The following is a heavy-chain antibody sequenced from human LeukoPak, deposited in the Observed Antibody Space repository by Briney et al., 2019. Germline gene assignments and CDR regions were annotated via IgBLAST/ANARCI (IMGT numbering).Heavy chain of an antibody. V-gene: IGHV3-21*01. CDR2: ITSSSSYV. D-gene: IGHD4-11*01. CDR3: ARAHPGDYSDFQFDY. CDR1: GFTFSTYN. Sequence: GGSLRLSCEASGFTFSTYNMNWVRQAPGKRLEWVSSITSSSSYVFYADSVKGRFTISRDNAKNSLYLQMNSLRAEDTAVYYCARAHPGDYSDFQFDYWGQGTLVTVSS. J-gene: IGHJ4*02.